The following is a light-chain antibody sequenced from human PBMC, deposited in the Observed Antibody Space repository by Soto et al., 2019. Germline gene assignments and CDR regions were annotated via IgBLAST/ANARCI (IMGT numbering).Light chain of an antibody. J-gene: IGKJ4*01. Sequence: DIQLTQSPSFLSSSVGDRVTISCRASQGISIHLAWYQQKPGKAPKLLIYAASTLESGAPSRFGGSGSGTEFTLTISSLQPEDFATYYCQQLNSYPLTFGGGTKVEIK. CDR3: QQLNSYPLT. CDR1: QGISIH. CDR2: AAS. V-gene: IGKV1-9*01.